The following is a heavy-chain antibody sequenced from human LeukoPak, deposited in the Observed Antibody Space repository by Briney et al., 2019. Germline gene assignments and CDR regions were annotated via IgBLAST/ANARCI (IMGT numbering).Heavy chain of an antibody. Sequence: RSLRLSCAASGFTFSSYAMHWVRQAPGKGLEWVAVISYDGSNKYYADSVKGRFTISRDNSKNTLYLQMNSLRAEDTAVYYCARECYDILTGYPRPDRYYYYYGMDVWGQGTTVTVSS. J-gene: IGHJ6*02. CDR3: ARECYDILTGYPRPDRYYYYYGMDV. V-gene: IGHV3-30-3*01. D-gene: IGHD3-9*01. CDR2: ISYDGSNK. CDR1: GFTFSSYA.